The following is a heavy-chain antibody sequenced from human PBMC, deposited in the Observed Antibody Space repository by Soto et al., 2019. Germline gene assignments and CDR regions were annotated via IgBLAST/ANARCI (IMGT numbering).Heavy chain of an antibody. CDR2: IIPIFGTA. CDR3: ARRDRYSSGWYYFDY. Sequence: ASVKVSCKASGYTFTGYYMHWVRQAPGQGLEWMGGIIPIFGTANYAQKLQGRVTMTTDTSTSTAYMELRSLRSDDTAVYYCARRDRYSSGWYYFDYWGQGTLVTVSS. D-gene: IGHD6-19*01. CDR1: GYTFTGYY. V-gene: IGHV1-18*04. J-gene: IGHJ4*02.